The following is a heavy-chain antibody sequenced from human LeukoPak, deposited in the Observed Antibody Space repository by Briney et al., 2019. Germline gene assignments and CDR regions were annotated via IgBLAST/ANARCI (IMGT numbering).Heavy chain of an antibody. CDR1: GGSFSGYY. CDR2: INHSGST. D-gene: IGHD3-16*02. J-gene: IGHJ6*02. CDR3: ARGPRELSLRYYYYGMDV. V-gene: IGHV4-34*01. Sequence: PSETLSLTCAVYGGSFSGYYWSWIRQPPGKGLEWIGEINHSGSTNYNPSLKSRVTISVDTSKNRFSLKLSSVTAADTAVYYCARGPRELSLRYYYYGMDVWGQGTTVTVSS.